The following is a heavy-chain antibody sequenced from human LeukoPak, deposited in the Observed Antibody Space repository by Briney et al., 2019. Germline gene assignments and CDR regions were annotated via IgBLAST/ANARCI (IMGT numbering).Heavy chain of an antibody. J-gene: IGHJ4*02. CDR2: ISGSGGST. CDR3: AKVWGGQLAIKGAFDY. D-gene: IGHD3-16*01. V-gene: IGHV3-23*01. Sequence: PGGSLRLSCAASGFTFSSYAMSWVRQAPGKGLEWVSAISGSGGSTYYADSVKGRFTISRDNSKNTLYLQMNSLRAEDTAVYYCAKVWGGQLAIKGAFDYWGQGTLVTVSS. CDR1: GFTFSSYA.